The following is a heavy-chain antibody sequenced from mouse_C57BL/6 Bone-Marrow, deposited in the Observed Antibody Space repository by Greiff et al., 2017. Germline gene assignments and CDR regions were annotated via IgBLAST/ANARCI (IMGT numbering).Heavy chain of an antibody. V-gene: IGHV1-81*01. CDR2: IYPRSGNT. CDR1: GYTFTSYG. CDR3: ARDYYGSSYGYFDY. D-gene: IGHD1-1*01. Sequence: VQLQESGAELARPGASVKLSCKASGYTFTSYGISWVKQRTGQGLEWIGEIYPRSGNTYYNEKFKGKATLTADKSSSTAYMELRSLTSEDSAVDFCARDYYGSSYGYFDYWGQGTTLTVSS. J-gene: IGHJ2*01.